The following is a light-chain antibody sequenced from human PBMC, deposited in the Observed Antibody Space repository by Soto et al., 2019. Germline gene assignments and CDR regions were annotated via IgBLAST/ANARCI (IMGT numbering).Light chain of an antibody. V-gene: IGLV1-44*01. Sequence: QSALTRPPSASGTPGQRVTISCSGSSSNIGSNAVNWYQQLPGTAPKLLIYSNNQRPSGIPDRFSGSKSGTSASLAISGPQPEDEADYYCAAWDDSLNGVVFGGGTKLTVL. J-gene: IGLJ2*01. CDR3: AAWDDSLNGVV. CDR1: SSNIGSNA. CDR2: SNN.